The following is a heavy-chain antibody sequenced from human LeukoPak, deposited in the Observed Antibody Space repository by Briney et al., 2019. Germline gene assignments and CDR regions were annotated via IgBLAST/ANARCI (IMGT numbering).Heavy chain of an antibody. Sequence: GASVKVSCKASGYTFTSYDINWVRQATGQGLEWMGWMNPNSGNTGYAQKFQGRVTITRNTSISAAYMELSSLRSEDTAVYYCARGPKYSRALDIWGQGTMVTVSS. CDR3: ARGPKYSRALDI. CDR2: MNPNSGNT. D-gene: IGHD2-15*01. J-gene: IGHJ3*02. CDR1: GYTFTSYD. V-gene: IGHV1-8*03.